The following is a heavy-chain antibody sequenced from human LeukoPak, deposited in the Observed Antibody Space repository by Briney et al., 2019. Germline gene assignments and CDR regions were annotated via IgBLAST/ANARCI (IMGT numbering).Heavy chain of an antibody. CDR3: ARGDDSSGYSDFDY. D-gene: IGHD3-22*01. CDR2: MNPNSGNT. Sequence: VASVKVSCKASGYTFTSYDINWVRQATGQGLEWMGWMNPNSGNTGYAQKFQGRVTMTRNTSISTAYMELSSLRSEDTAMYYCARGDDSSGYSDFDYWGQGTLVTVSS. J-gene: IGHJ4*02. V-gene: IGHV1-8*01. CDR1: GYTFTSYD.